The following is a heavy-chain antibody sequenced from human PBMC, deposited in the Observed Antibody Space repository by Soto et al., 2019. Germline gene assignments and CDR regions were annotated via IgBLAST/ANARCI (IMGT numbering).Heavy chain of an antibody. D-gene: IGHD2-8*02. CDR2: FSHSGTT. J-gene: IGHJ4*02. CDR1: GASITGTSY. CDR3: ARGMTPPGAPAWYYFDS. V-gene: IGHV4-4*07. Sequence: KPSETLSLTCTVSGASITGTSYWSWIRQPAGKGLEWIGRFSHSGTTNYNPSLRSRVTMSADVSKNQFSLRLASVTAADTALYYCARGMTPPGAPAWYYFDSWGQGTLVTVSS.